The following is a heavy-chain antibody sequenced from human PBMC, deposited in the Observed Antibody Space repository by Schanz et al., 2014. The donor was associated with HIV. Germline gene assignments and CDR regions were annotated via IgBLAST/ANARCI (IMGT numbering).Heavy chain of an antibody. CDR1: GGTFSIYA. D-gene: IGHD6-6*01. J-gene: IGHJ4*02. Sequence: QVQLVQSGAEVKKPGSSVKVSCKASGGTFSIYAISWVRQAPGQGLEWMGGIIPIFGTANYAQKFQGRVTIIADESTSTAYMELSRLRSDDTAVYYCARGSSIVGRPFDQWGQGALVTVS. CDR3: ARGSSIVGRPFDQ. V-gene: IGHV1-69*01. CDR2: IIPIFGTA.